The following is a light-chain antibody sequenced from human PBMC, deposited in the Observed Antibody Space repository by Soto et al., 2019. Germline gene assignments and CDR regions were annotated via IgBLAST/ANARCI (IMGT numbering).Light chain of an antibody. J-gene: IGKJ1*01. CDR1: QSISSY. Sequence: DIQMTQSPSSLSASVGDRVTITCQASQSISSYLNWYQQKPGKAPKLLIYDASTLQSGVPSRFSGSGSGTEFTLTISSLQTDDFATYYCQQYQSYPLTFGQGTKVDI. CDR3: QQYQSYPLT. CDR2: DAS. V-gene: IGKV1-5*01.